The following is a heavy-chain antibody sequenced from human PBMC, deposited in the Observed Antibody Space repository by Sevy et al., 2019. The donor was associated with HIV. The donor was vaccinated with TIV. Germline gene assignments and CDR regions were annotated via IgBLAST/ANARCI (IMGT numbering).Heavy chain of an antibody. J-gene: IGHJ6*02. D-gene: IGHD6-13*01. CDR2: ISSSGSRV. Sequence: GESLKISCAASGFIFSSWEMNWVRQAPGKGLEWVSFISSSGSRVYYADSVNGRFTISRDNAKNSLYLQMDSLRAEDTAAYYCGREGIASGGTHVDVWGQGTAVTVSS. CDR3: GREGIASGGTHVDV. CDR1: GFIFSSWE. V-gene: IGHV3-48*03.